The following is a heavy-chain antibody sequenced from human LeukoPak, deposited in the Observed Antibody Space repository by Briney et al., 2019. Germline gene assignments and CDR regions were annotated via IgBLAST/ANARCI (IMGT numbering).Heavy chain of an antibody. CDR2: IKQDGREK. D-gene: IGHD1-26*01. CDR1: GFTFSSYW. Sequence: GGTLRLSCAASGFTFSSYWMSGGRQAPAKGLEGVTNIKQDGREKYYVDSVKGRFTISRDNAKNSLYLQMSSLRAEDTAVYYCARGVGAGGYYFDYWGQGTLVTVSS. J-gene: IGHJ4*02. CDR3: ARGVGAGGYYFDY. V-gene: IGHV3-7*01.